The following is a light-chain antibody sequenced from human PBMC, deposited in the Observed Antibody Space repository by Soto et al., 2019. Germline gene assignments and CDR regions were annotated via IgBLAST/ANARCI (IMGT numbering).Light chain of an antibody. Sequence: QLVLTQPPSASGTAGQRVTISCSGSSSNIGRNYVDWYQQLPGMAPKLLMYRNNRRPSGVLDRFSGSKSGTSASLAISGLRSEDEADYYCAAWDDSLSSWVFGGGTKLTVL. J-gene: IGLJ3*02. V-gene: IGLV1-47*01. CDR1: SSNIGRNY. CDR2: RNN. CDR3: AAWDDSLSSWV.